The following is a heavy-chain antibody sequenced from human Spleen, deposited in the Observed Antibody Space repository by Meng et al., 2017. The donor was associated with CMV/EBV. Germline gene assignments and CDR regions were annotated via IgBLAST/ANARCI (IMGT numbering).Heavy chain of an antibody. V-gene: IGHV3-21*01. CDR3: AKGMEDFVVEPPTIWVDP. CDR2: ISSSSSYI. J-gene: IGHJ5*02. Sequence: GESLKISCVVSGFTFSSYSMNWVRQAPGKGLEWVSSISSSSSYIYYGDSVKGRFTISRDNAENSLYLQMSSLRAEDTAVYYCAKGMEDFVVEPPTIWVDPWGQGTLVTVSS. D-gene: IGHD1-14*01. CDR1: GFTFSSYS.